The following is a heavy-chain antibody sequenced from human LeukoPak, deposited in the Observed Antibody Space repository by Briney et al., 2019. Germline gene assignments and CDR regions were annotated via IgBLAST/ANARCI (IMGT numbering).Heavy chain of an antibody. V-gene: IGHV1-3*03. D-gene: IGHD3-9*01. CDR1: GYTFTSYA. J-gene: IGHJ4*02. Sequence: ASVKVSCKASGYTFTSYAMHWVRQAPGQRLEWMGWINAGNGNTKYSQEFQGRVTITRDTSASTAYMELSSLRSEDMAVYYCARSHITYDILTGYYIGYFDYWGQGTLVTVSS. CDR3: ARSHITYDILTGYYIGYFDY. CDR2: INAGNGNT.